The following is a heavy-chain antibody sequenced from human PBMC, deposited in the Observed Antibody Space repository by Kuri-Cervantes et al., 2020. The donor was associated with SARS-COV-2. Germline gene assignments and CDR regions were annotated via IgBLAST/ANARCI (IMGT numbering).Heavy chain of an antibody. CDR1: GYTFTDYY. D-gene: IGHD3-3*01. CDR2: MNPNSGNT. Sequence: ASVKVSCKTSGYTFTDYYVHWVRQAPGQGLEWMGWMNPNSGNTGYAQKFQGRVTMTRNTSISTAYMELSSLRSEDTAVYYCARGGTYYDFWSGIKIYEPRSNYFDYWGQGTLVTVSS. CDR3: ARGGTYYDFWSGIKIYEPRSNYFDY. J-gene: IGHJ4*02. V-gene: IGHV1-8*02.